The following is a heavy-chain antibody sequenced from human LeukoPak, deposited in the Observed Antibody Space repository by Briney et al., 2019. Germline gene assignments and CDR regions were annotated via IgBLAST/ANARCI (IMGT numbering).Heavy chain of an antibody. CDR2: LYYSGST. CDR1: GGSISNYY. J-gene: IGHJ4*02. Sequence: SETLSLTCTVSGGSISNYYWSWIRQPPGKGLEWIGYLYYSGSTNYNPSLKSRVTISGDTSKNQFSLKLTSVTAADTAVYYCASRYCTNGVCYSAEGYWGQGTLVTVSS. D-gene: IGHD2-8*01. V-gene: IGHV4-59*01. CDR3: ASRYCTNGVCYSAEGY.